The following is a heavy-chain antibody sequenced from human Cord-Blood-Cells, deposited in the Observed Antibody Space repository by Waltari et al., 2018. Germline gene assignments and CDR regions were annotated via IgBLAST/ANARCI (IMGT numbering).Heavy chain of an antibody. CDR3: ARVIAARIAFDI. CDR2: IYHSGST. CDR1: GGSISSSNW. V-gene: IGHV4-4*02. Sequence: QVQLQESGPGLVKPSGTLSLTCAVSGGSISSSNWWSWVRQPPGKGLEWIGEIYHSGSTNYKQARTSRVTISGDKSKNQFSLKLSFVAAADTVVYYCARVIAARIAFDIWGQGTMVTVSS. J-gene: IGHJ3*02. D-gene: IGHD6-6*01.